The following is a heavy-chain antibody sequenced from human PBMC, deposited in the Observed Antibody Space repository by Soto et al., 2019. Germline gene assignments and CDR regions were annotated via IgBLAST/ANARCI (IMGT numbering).Heavy chain of an antibody. CDR1: GGSISSGHYD. D-gene: IGHD3-9*01. CDR3: ARSYYDILTGHHPYYFDY. Sequence: SETLSLSCTVSGGSISSGHYDWSRISQPPGKGLEWIGYIYYSGSTYYNPSLKSRVTISVDTSKNQFSLKLSSVTAADTAVYYCARSYYDILTGHHPYYFDYWGQGTLVTVSS. CDR2: IYYSGST. V-gene: IGHV4-30-4*01. J-gene: IGHJ4*02.